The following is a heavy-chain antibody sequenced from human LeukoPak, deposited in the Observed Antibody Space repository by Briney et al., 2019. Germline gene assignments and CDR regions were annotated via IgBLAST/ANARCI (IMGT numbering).Heavy chain of an antibody. V-gene: IGHV4-61*02. J-gene: IGHJ4*02. CDR3: AREPPGY. Sequence: SETLSYTCTVSGGSVTSGNYYWNWIRQPAGKGLEWIGRIYTNGCASYNPSLKSRVTISIDASKNQFSLKLSSVTAADTAVYYCAREPPGYWGQGILVTVSS. CDR2: IYTNGCA. CDR1: GGSVTSGNYY.